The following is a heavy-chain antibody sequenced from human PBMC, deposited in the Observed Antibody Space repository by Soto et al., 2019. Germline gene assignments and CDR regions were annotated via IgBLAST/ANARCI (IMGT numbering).Heavy chain of an antibody. CDR1: GFTFSSYA. CDR2: ISGGGNDR. V-gene: IGHV3-23*01. CDR3: ARSLFIASTDTEPFDS. D-gene: IGHD6-13*01. Sequence: EVQLLESGGGLVQPGGSLTLSCAASGFTFSSYAMSWVRQAPGKGLEWVSAISGGGNDRFYADSVRGRFTISRDNSRNPLYLHMNSLRAEDTAVHYCARSLFIASTDTEPFDSWGQGTLVTVSS. J-gene: IGHJ4*02.